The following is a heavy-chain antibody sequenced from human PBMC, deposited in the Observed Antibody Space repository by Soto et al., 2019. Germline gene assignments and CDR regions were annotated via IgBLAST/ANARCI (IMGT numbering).Heavy chain of an antibody. Sequence: GGSLRLSCAASGFTFSSYSRSWVRQAPGKGLEWVSGFRGSGDDGTTYYADSVKGRFTISRDNSKNMLFLQMNSLRAEDTAIYYCAKKVNSGSGSQYFDYWGQGTQVTVS. CDR1: GFTFSSYS. D-gene: IGHD3-10*01. CDR2: FRGSGDDGTT. V-gene: IGHV3-23*01. CDR3: AKKVNSGSGSQYFDY. J-gene: IGHJ4*02.